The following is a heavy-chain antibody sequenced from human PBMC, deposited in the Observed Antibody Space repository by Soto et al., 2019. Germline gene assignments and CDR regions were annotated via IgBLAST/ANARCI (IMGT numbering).Heavy chain of an antibody. CDR2: ISGSGGST. CDR3: AKGRSIFGASYVDY. D-gene: IGHD3-3*01. J-gene: IGHJ4*02. Sequence: GGSLRLSCAASGFTFSSYAMSWVRPAPGKGLEWVSAISGSGGSTYYADSVKGRFTISRDNSKNTLYLQMNSLRAEVTSVYYCAKGRSIFGASYVDYWGQGTLVTVSS. V-gene: IGHV3-23*01. CDR1: GFTFSSYA.